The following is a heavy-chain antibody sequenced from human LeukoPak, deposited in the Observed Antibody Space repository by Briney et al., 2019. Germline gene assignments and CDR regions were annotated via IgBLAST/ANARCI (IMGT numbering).Heavy chain of an antibody. CDR1: GFSVSSTH. D-gene: IGHD5/OR15-5a*01. Sequence: GGSLRLSCAASGFSVSSTHMSWVRQAPGKGLEWVSFIYSGGSTYYADSVKGRFTISRDNSKNTLYLQMNSLRAEDTAVYYCARGRASTSNFDYWGQGTLVTVSS. J-gene: IGHJ4*02. CDR3: ARGRASTSNFDY. CDR2: IYSGGST. V-gene: IGHV3-53*01.